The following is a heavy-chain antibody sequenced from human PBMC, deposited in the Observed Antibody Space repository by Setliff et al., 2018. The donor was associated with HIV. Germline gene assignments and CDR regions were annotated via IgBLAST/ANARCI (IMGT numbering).Heavy chain of an antibody. V-gene: IGHV3-66*01. CDR2: IYGGGTT. Sequence: LSCAASGFTVSSNYMSWVRQAPGKGLEWVSVIYGGGTTHYADSVKGRFSISRDHAKNSLYLQMNSLRAEDTAVYYCARDSRTGYFDSWGQGTLVTVSS. CDR3: ARDSRTGYFDS. D-gene: IGHD2-2*01. J-gene: IGHJ4*02. CDR1: GFTVSSNY.